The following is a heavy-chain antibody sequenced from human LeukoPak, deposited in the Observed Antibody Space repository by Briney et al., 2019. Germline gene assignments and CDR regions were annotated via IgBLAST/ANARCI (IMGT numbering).Heavy chain of an antibody. Sequence: SVKVSCKASGGTFSSYAISWVRQAPGQGLEWMGGIIPIFGTANCAQKFQGRVTITADESTSTAYMELSSLRSEDTAVYYCARGGYYYGSGSYYYYWGQGTLVTVSS. D-gene: IGHD3-10*01. J-gene: IGHJ4*02. V-gene: IGHV1-69*13. CDR3: ARGGYYYGSGSYYYY. CDR2: IIPIFGTA. CDR1: GGTFSSYA.